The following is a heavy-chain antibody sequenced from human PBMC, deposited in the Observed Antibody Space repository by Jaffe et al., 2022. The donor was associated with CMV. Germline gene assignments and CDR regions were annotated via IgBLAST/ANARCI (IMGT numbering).Heavy chain of an antibody. Sequence: QVQLVESGGGVVQPGRSLRLSCAASGFTFSSYGMHWVRQAPGKGLEWVAVIWYDGSNKYYADSVKGRFTISRDNSKNTLYLQMNSLRAEDTAVYYCAREYSSSWPHGFDPWGQGTLVTVSS. V-gene: IGHV3-33*01. CDR2: IWYDGSNK. D-gene: IGHD6-13*01. J-gene: IGHJ5*02. CDR3: AREYSSSWPHGFDP. CDR1: GFTFSSYG.